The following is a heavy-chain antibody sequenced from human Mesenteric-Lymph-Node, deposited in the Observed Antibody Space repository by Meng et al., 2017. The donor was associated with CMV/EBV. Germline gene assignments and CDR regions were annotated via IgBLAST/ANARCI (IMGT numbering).Heavy chain of an antibody. V-gene: IGHV3-30-3*01. CDR3: ARGWGSSWSHILFDY. J-gene: IGHJ4*02. CDR1: GFTFSSYA. Sequence: LSLTCAASGFTFSSYAMHWVRQAPGKGLEWVAVISYDGSNKYYADSVKGRFTISRDNSKNTLYLQMNSLRAEDTAVYYCARGWGSSWSHILFDYWGQGTLVTVSS. D-gene: IGHD6-13*01. CDR2: ISYDGSNK.